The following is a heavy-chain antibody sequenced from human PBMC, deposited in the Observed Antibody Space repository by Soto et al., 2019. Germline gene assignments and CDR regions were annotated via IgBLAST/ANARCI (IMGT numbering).Heavy chain of an antibody. Sequence: SETLSLTCTVSGDSVSNEDFSWSWIRRTPGKGLEWNCVTFLNRSITTNPPPKIRVRISVDIAKNHFSLTLTSVTAADTAVYYCARDAGASSNAFDLCGQGTMVTVSS. CDR1: GDSVSNEDFS. CDR2: TFLNRSI. J-gene: IGHJ3*01. V-gene: IGHV4-61*03. D-gene: IGHD6-6*01. CDR3: ARDAGASSNAFDL.